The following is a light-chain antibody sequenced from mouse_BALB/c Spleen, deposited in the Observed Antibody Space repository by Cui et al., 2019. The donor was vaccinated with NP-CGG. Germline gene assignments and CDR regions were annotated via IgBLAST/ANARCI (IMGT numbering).Light chain of an antibody. CDR2: GTN. V-gene: IGLV1*01. Sequence: QSVVTQESALTTSPGETVTLTCRSSPGIVTTSNYANWVQEKSDHLFTGLIGGTNNRAPGIPARFSGSLIGDKAALTITGAQTEDEAIYFCALWYSNHWVFGGGTKLTVL. CDR1: PGIVTTSNY. CDR3: ALWYSNHWV. J-gene: IGLJ1*01.